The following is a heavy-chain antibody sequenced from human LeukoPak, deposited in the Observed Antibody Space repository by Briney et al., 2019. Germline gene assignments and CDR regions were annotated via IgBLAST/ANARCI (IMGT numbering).Heavy chain of an antibody. CDR1: GGSITSSSYY. V-gene: IGHV4-39*07. CDR2: VYYSGST. J-gene: IGHJ4*02. Sequence: SETLSLTCTVSGGSITSSSYYWGWIRQPPGKGLEWIGSVYYSGSTYYNPSLKSRVTISVDTSKNQFSLRLSSVTAADTAVYYCARVTGYMIEDYFDYWGQGTLVTVSS. CDR3: ARVTGYMIEDYFDY. D-gene: IGHD3-22*01.